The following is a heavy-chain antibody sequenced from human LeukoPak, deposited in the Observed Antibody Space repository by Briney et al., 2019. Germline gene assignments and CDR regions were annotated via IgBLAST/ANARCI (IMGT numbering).Heavy chain of an antibody. CDR2: ISYDGSNK. J-gene: IGHJ4*02. Sequence: GGSLRLSCAASGFTFSSYAMHGVRQAPGKGLEWVAVISYDGSNKYYADSVKGRFTISRDNSKNTLYLQMNSLRAEDTAVYYCASQYSSGWSCDYWGQGTLVTVSS. D-gene: IGHD6-19*01. CDR1: GFTFSSYA. V-gene: IGHV3-30-3*01. CDR3: ASQYSSGWSCDY.